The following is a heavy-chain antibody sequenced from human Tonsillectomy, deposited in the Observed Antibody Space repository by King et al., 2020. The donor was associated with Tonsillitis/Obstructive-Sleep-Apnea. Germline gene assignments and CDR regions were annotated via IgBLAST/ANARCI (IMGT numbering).Heavy chain of an antibody. J-gene: IGHJ3*02. CDR3: ARGSYDSDAFDI. D-gene: IGHD3-10*01. Sequence: TLKESGPTLVKPTQTLTLTCTFSGFSLNTGGVGVGWIRQPPGKALEWLALIYWDDDKRYSPSLKSRLTITKDTSKNQVVFTMTNMDPVDTATYYCARGSYDSDAFDIWGQGTMVTVSS. CDR1: GFSLNTGGVG. CDR2: IYWDDDK. V-gene: IGHV2-5*02.